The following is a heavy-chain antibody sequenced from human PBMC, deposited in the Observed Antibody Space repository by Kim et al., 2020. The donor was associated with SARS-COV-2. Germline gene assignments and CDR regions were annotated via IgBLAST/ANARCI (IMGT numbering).Heavy chain of an antibody. Sequence: SETLSLTCTVSGGSISSYYWSWIRQPPGKGLEWIGYIYYRGSTNYNPSLKSRVTISVDTSKNKFSLKLSSVTAADTAVYYCARVGPRRYYYYGMDVWGQGTTVTVSS. CDR2: IYYRGST. CDR1: GGSISSYY. V-gene: IGHV4-59*01. J-gene: IGHJ6*02. CDR3: ARVGPRRYYYYGMDV.